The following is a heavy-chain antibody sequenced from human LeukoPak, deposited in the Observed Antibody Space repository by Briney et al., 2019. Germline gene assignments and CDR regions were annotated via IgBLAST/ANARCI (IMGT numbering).Heavy chain of an antibody. J-gene: IGHJ4*02. V-gene: IGHV1-46*01. D-gene: IGHD5-24*01. CDR1: GYTFTTFY. Sequence: ASVKVSCKASGYTFTTFYMHWVRQAPGQGLEWMGIINPSGGSTSYAQKFQGRVTMTRDMSTSTVYMELSSLRSEDTAVYYCARSRSRDGFTLFDYWGQGTLVTVSS. CDR2: INPSGGST. CDR3: ARSRSRDGFTLFDY.